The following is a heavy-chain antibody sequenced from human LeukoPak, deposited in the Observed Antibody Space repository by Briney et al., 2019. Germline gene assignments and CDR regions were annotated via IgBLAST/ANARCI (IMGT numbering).Heavy chain of an antibody. Sequence: GGSLRLSCAASGLAFSSYAMSWVRQAPGKGLEWVSNISVASNTFYADSVKGRFTTSRDNSRNTVYLQMTSLRADDTAVYYCADYGVSGVRNNFYWGQGTLVTVSS. J-gene: IGHJ4*02. V-gene: IGHV3-23*01. CDR1: GLAFSSYA. CDR3: ADYGVSGVRNNFY. D-gene: IGHD3-3*01. CDR2: ISVASNT.